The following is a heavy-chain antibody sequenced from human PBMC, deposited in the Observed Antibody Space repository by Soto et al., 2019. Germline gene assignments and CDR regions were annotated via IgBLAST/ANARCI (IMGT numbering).Heavy chain of an antibody. D-gene: IGHD5-12*01. J-gene: IGHJ6*02. V-gene: IGHV4-59*01. CDR3: ARQGSGYGLYYYGMDV. CDR2: IYYSGST. Sequence: PSETLSLTCTVSGGSISSYYWSWIRQPPGKGLEWIGYIYYSGSTNYNPSLKSRVTISVDTSKNQFSLKLSSVTAADTAVYYCARQGSGYGLYYYGMDVWGQGTTVTVSS. CDR1: GGSISSYY.